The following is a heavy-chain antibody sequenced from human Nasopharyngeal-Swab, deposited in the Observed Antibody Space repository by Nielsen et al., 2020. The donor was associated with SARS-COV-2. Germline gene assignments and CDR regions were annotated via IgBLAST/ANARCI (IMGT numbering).Heavy chain of an antibody. CDR3: ARHSLAVAGSKGAFDI. Sequence: SETLSRTCTVSGGSISSSSDYWGWIRQPPGKGLEWIGSIYYSGSTYYNPSLKSRVTISVDTSKNQFSLKLSSVTAADTAVYYCARHSLAVAGSKGAFDIWGQGTMVTVSS. J-gene: IGHJ3*02. D-gene: IGHD6-19*01. CDR1: GGSISSSSDY. V-gene: IGHV4-39*01. CDR2: IYYSGST.